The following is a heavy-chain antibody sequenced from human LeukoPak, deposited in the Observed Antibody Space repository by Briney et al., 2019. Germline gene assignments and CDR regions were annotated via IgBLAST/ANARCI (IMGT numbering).Heavy chain of an antibody. D-gene: IGHD3-22*01. Sequence: SETLSLTCTVSGGSTSSSSYYWGWIRQPPGKGLEWIGSITYSGSTYYNPSLKSRVTISVDTSKNQFSLKLISVTAADTAVYYCARDLDYYDSTWFDPWGQGTLVTVSS. V-gene: IGHV4-39*07. CDR1: GGSTSSSSYY. CDR2: ITYSGST. J-gene: IGHJ5*02. CDR3: ARDLDYYDSTWFDP.